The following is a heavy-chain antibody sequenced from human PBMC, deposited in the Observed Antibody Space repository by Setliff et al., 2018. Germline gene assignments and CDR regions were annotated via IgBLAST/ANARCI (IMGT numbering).Heavy chain of an antibody. D-gene: IGHD3-10*01. CDR2: ISYDATKR. Sequence: SLKISCVASGFTFDSYPIHWVRQAPGTGLEWVAVISYDATKRDYVDSVKGRFTVSRDNSRNTVYLQMNSLRAEDTAVYYCARDFQLVLPYHVDCAMDVWGKGTTVTVSS. CDR1: GFTFDSYP. V-gene: IGHV3-30*16. J-gene: IGHJ6*03. CDR3: ARDFQLVLPYHVDCAMDV.